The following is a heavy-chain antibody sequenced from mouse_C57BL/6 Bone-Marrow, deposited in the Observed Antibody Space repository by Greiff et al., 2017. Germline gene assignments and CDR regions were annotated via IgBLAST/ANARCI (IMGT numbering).Heavy chain of an antibody. CDR3: ARDIYCYGSSYFDY. D-gene: IGHD1-1*01. Sequence: QVHVKQPGAELVKPGASVKLSCKASGYTFTSYWMHWVKQRPGQGLEWIGMIHPNSGSTNYNEKFKSKATLTVDKSSSTAYMQLSSLTSEDSAVYYCARDIYCYGSSYFDYWGQGTTLTVSS. V-gene: IGHV1-64*01. CDR1: GYTFTSYW. J-gene: IGHJ2*01. CDR2: IHPNSGST.